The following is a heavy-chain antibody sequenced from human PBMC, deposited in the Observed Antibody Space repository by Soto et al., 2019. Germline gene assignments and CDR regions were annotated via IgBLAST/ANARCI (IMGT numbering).Heavy chain of an antibody. CDR1: GFTFSNAW. D-gene: IGHD3-22*01. V-gene: IGHV3-15*01. Sequence: PGGSLRLSCAASGFTFSNAWMSWVRQAPGKGLEWVGRIKSKSDGGTTDYAAPVKGRFTISRDDSKNTLYLQMNSLKTEDTAVYYCTTDPNAYYRQRTGVFDYWGQGTLVIVSS. CDR2: IKSKSDGGTT. J-gene: IGHJ4*02. CDR3: TTDPNAYYRQRTGVFDY.